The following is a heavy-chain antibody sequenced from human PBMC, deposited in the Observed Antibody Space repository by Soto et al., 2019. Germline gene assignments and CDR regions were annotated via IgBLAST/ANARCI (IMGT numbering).Heavy chain of an antibody. CDR1: GDSVSSATYY. Sequence: SETLSLTCTVSGDSVSSATYYWGWIRQPPGKALEGIGSIYYRGSTNYNPSLRSRVIMSVATSKNQFSLNLSSVTAADTAVYYCARGSPTYFDYRGQGTLVTVS. CDR3: ARGSPTYFDY. V-gene: IGHV4-61*01. D-gene: IGHD1-26*01. J-gene: IGHJ4*02. CDR2: IYYRGST.